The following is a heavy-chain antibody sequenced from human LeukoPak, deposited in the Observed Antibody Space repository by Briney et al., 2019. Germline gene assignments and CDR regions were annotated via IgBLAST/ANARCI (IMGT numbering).Heavy chain of an antibody. V-gene: IGHV4-30-2*01. CDR3: ARQDYGHGGFDP. D-gene: IGHD4-17*01. Sequence: KPSQTLSLTCAVSGGSISSGGYSWSWIRQPPGKGLEWIGYIYHSGSTYYNPSLKSRVTISVDRSKNQFSLKLSSVTTADTAVYYCARQDYGHGGFDPWGQGTLVTVSS. CDR1: GGSISSGGYS. CDR2: IYHSGST. J-gene: IGHJ5*02.